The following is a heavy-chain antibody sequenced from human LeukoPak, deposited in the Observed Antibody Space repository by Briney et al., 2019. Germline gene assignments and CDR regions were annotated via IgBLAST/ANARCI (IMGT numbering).Heavy chain of an antibody. CDR2: ISYDGSNK. CDR3: AREAHKGAGYFDY. J-gene: IGHJ4*02. D-gene: IGHD6-13*01. CDR1: GFTFSSYA. Sequence: PGGSLRLSCAASGFTFSSYAMHWVRQAPGKGLELVAVISYDGSNKYYADSVKGRFTISRDNSKNTLYLQMNSLRAEDTAVYYCAREAHKGAGYFDYWGQGTLVTVSS. V-gene: IGHV3-30-3*01.